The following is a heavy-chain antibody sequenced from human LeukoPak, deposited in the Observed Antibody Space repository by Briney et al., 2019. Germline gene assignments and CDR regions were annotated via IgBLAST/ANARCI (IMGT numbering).Heavy chain of an antibody. Sequence: GGSLRLSCAASEFTFSNYAMHWVRQAPGKGLEWVAIISYDGSNKYYADSVKGRFTISRDNSKNTLYLQMNSLRAEDTAVYYCAREEYDSSGYGYFDYWGQGTLVTVSS. J-gene: IGHJ4*02. V-gene: IGHV3-30*04. CDR2: ISYDGSNK. CDR3: AREEYDSSGYGYFDY. CDR1: EFTFSNYA. D-gene: IGHD3-22*01.